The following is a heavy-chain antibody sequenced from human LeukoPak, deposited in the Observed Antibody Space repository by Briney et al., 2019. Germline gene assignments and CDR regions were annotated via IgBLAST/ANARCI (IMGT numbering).Heavy chain of an antibody. Sequence: GGSLRLSCAASGFTFSTYAMSWVRQAPGKGLEWVSTISAIGDNAYYTDSVKGRFTISRDNSKNTLSLQMNSLRLEDTALYYCAKDSSVPYGITDWGQGTLVTVSS. CDR3: AKDSSVPYGITD. J-gene: IGHJ4*02. V-gene: IGHV3-23*01. D-gene: IGHD4-17*01. CDR1: GFTFSTYA. CDR2: ISAIGDNA.